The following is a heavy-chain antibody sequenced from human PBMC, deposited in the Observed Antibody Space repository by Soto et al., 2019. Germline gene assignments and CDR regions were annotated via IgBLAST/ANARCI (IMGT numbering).Heavy chain of an antibody. CDR1: GFTLSNDA. J-gene: IGHJ4*02. CDR3: GRTDGVEGQLVDS. V-gene: IGHV3-23*01. D-gene: IGHD6-6*01. CDR2: ISRSGGRI. Sequence: EVQLWEYGGGLVQPGGSLRISCAASGFTLSNDARSWFRKDPGKGLEWVSTISRSGGRIYYADSVKGRFTISRDNSKNTLYLQMSILRAEDTALYSCGRTDGVEGQLVDSWGQGTLVTVSS.